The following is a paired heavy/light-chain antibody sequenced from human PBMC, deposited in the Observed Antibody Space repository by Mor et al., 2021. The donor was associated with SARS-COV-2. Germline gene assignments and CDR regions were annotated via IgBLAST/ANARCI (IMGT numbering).Heavy chain of an antibody. J-gene: IGHJ5*01. CDR3: ARDSQPGQYGGSPADS. V-gene: IGHV3-33*01. D-gene: IGHD3-16*01. Sequence: QVQLVESGGGVVQPGKSLTISCVTSGFMFSGYGMQWFRQAPGKGLEWVAAIWYDGAKKKYVDSVKGRFTISRDDSKNTLYLQMSSLRGDDTAMYYCARDSQPGQYGGSPADSWGQGTLVTVSS. CDR1: GFMFSGYG. CDR2: IWYDGAKK.
Light chain of an antibody. V-gene: IGKV1D-13*01. CDR3: QQFKDYPLT. CDR1: QDITNS. J-gene: IGKJ4*01. Sequence: AIQLTQSPSSLSASVGDRVTVTCRASQDITNSLAWYKQTPGKTPKLLIYDAYHLNLGVPSRFSGRRVDTDFTLTISSLQPEDFAVYYCQQFKDYPLTFGGGTKVEIK. CDR2: DAY.